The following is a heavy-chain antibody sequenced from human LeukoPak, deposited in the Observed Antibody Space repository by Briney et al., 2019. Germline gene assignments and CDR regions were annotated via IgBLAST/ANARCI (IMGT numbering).Heavy chain of an antibody. D-gene: IGHD4-17*01. J-gene: IGHJ4*02. CDR2: TYSNGRT. CDR3: ARVVDHDYGDYYLDY. V-gene: IGHV3-53*01. Sequence: GGSLRLSCAASGFTVSSNYMSWVRQAPGKGLEWVSVTYSNGRTYYADSVKGRFTISRDISKNTLYLQMNSLRAEDTAVYYCARVVDHDYGDYYLDYWGQGTLVTVSS. CDR1: GFTVSSNY.